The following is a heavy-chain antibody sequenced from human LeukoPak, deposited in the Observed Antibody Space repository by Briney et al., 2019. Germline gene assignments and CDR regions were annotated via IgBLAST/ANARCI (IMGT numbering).Heavy chain of an antibody. D-gene: IGHD3-16*02. CDR2: INHSGST. Sequence: SETLSLTCAVYGGSFSGCYWSWIRQPPGKGLEWIGEINHSGSTNYNPSLKSRVTISVDTSKSQFSLKLNSVTAAGTAVYYCARQIWRTDRSYFDYWGQGTLVIVSS. J-gene: IGHJ4*02. V-gene: IGHV4-34*01. CDR3: ARQIWRTDRSYFDY. CDR1: GGSFSGCY.